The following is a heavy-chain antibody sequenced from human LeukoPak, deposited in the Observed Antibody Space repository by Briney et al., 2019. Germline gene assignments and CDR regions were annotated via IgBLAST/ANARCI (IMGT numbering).Heavy chain of an antibody. J-gene: IGHJ5*02. CDR3: GTWGIVAALDR. D-gene: IGHD5-12*01. V-gene: IGHV3-11*04. CDR1: GFTFSDYY. CDR2: ISSSGDTI. Sequence: GGFLRLSCAASGFTFSDYYMSWIRQAPGKGLEWLSYISSSGDTIYYADSVKGRFTISRDNAQNSLYLQMNSLRAEDSGVYYCGTWGIVAALDRWGQGTLVTVSS.